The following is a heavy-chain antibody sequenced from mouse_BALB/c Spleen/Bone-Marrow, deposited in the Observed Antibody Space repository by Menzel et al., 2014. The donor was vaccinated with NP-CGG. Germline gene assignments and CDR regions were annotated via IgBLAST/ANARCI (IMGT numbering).Heavy chain of an antibody. V-gene: IGHV2-9*02. CDR2: IWAGGST. CDR3: ARKKYGNDY. Sequence: VMLVESGPGLVAPSQSLSITCTVTGFSLTSYGVHWVRQPPGKGLEWLGVIWAGGSTNYNSALMSRLSISKDNSKSQVFLEMNSLQTDDTAIYYCARKKYGNDYWGQGTTLTVSS. CDR1: GFSLTSYG. J-gene: IGHJ2*01. D-gene: IGHD2-10*02.